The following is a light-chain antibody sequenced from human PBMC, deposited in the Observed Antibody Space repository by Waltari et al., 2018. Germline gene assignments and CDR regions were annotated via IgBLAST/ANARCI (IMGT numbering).Light chain of an antibody. V-gene: IGKV3-15*01. CDR2: GAS. CDR1: QSVSSN. CDR3: QQYNNWLPIT. Sequence: EIVMTQSPATLSVSPGESATLSCRASQSVSSNLAWYQQKPGQAPTLLIYGASTRATGIPARFSGSGSGTEFTLTISSLQSEDFAVYYCQQYNNWLPITFGQGTRLEIK. J-gene: IGKJ5*01.